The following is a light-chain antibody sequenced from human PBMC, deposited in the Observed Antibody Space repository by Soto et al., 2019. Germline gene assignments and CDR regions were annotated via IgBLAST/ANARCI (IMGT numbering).Light chain of an antibody. CDR2: NIN. CDR3: ASWDDSLNGVV. Sequence: QPVLTQATSVSGTPGQRVTISCSGSRSNIGSNTVNWYQQLPGTAPKLLIFNINQRPSGVPGRFSDSKSGTSASLAISGLQSEDEADYYCASWDDSLNGVVFGGGTKVTVL. J-gene: IGLJ2*01. CDR1: RSNIGSNT. V-gene: IGLV1-44*01.